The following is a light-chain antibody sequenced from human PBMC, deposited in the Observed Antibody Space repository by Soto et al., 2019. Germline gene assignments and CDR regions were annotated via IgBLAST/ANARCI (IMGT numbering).Light chain of an antibody. J-gene: IGLJ3*02. CDR1: SGHNSYA. Sequence: QPVLTQSPSASASLGASVKLTCTLSSGHNSYAIAWHQQQPEKGPRYLMKVNNDGSHIKGDGIPDRFSGSSSGAERYLTISGLQSEDEADYYCQTWGTGYWVFGGGTKLTVL. V-gene: IGLV4-69*01. CDR2: VNNDGSH. CDR3: QTWGTGYWV.